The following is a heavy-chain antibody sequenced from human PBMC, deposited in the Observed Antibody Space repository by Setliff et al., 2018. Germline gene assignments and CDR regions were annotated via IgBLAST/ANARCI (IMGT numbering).Heavy chain of an antibody. CDR3: ARVRYRGDRAQKGGPRHAFDV. CDR2: IIPLLGIP. Sequence: SVKVSCKASGDTFSSHVITWVRQAPGQGFEWMGGIIPLLGIPNYAQKFQGRVSINADKSTNTVYMEVSSLRSEDTAVYYCARVRYRGDRAQKGGPRHAFDVWGQGTMVTVSS. CDR1: GDTFSSHV. D-gene: IGHD2-2*01. J-gene: IGHJ3*01. V-gene: IGHV1-69*10.